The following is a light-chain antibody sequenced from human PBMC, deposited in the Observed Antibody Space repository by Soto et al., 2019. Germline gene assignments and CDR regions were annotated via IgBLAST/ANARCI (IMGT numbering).Light chain of an antibody. V-gene: IGLV2-23*02. CDR2: EVS. Sequence: QSVLTQPASVSGSPGQSITISCTGTSSDVGSYNLVSWYQQRPGKAPKLMIYEVSKRPSGVSNRFSGSKSGNTASLTISGLQAEDEADYYCCSYAGSSTFVFGGGTKVTVL. CDR3: CSYAGSSTFV. J-gene: IGLJ2*01. CDR1: SSDVGSYNL.